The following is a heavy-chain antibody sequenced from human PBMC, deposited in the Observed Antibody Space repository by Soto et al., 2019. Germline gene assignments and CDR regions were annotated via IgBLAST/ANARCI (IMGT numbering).Heavy chain of an antibody. J-gene: IGHJ6*02. CDR2: ISYDGSNK. Sequence: PVGSLRLSCAASGFTFSSYAMHWVRQAPGKGLEWVAVISYDGSNKYYADSVKGRFTISRDNSKNTLYLQMNNLRAEDTAIYFCAKGGTSHIYGIDVWGPGTTVTVSS. CDR3: AKGGTSHIYGIDV. D-gene: IGHD3-16*01. V-gene: IGHV3-30-3*01. CDR1: GFTFSSYA.